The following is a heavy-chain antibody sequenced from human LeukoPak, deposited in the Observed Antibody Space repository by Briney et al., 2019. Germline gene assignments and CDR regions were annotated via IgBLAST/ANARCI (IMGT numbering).Heavy chain of an antibody. Sequence: PSETLSLTCTVSGASISSSTYYWGWIRQPPGKGLEWIASLYYSGSPYYNPSLKSRVTMSVDTSKNQFSLRLSSVTAADTAVYYCATLSPSYDFWSGYPDALDIWGQGTLVSVSS. CDR3: ATLSPSYDFWSGYPDALDI. J-gene: IGHJ3*02. D-gene: IGHD3-3*01. CDR1: GASISSSTYY. CDR2: LYYSGSP. V-gene: IGHV4-39*07.